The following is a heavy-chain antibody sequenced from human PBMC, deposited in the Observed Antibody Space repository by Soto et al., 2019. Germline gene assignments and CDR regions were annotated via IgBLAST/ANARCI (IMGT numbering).Heavy chain of an antibody. J-gene: IGHJ6*02. Sequence: LSLTCTVSGGSISSGDYYWSWIRQHPGKGLEWIGYNYYSGITYYNPSLKSRVTISLDTSKNQFSLKLSSVTAADTAVYYCARGSSIAGLYYGMDVWGQGTTVTVSS. CDR2: NYYSGIT. CDR3: ARGSSIAGLYYGMDV. D-gene: IGHD6-6*01. CDR1: GGSISSGDYY. V-gene: IGHV4-31*03.